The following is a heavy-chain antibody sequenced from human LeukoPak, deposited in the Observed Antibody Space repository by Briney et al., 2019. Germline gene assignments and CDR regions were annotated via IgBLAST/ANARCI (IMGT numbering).Heavy chain of an antibody. V-gene: IGHV3-30*02. CDR3: AKLWFGASYNWFDP. CDR1: GFTFSSYG. Sequence: PGGSLRLSCAASGFTFSSYGMHWVRQAPGKGLEWVAFIRYGGSNKYYADSVKGRFTISRDNSKNTLYLQMNSLRAEDTAVYYCAKLWFGASYNWFDPWGQGTLVTVSS. D-gene: IGHD3-10*01. CDR2: IRYGGSNK. J-gene: IGHJ5*02.